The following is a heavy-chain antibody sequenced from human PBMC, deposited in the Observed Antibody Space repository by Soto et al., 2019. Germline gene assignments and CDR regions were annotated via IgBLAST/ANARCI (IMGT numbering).Heavy chain of an antibody. J-gene: IGHJ5*02. CDR3: ARRTSNIAARGWWFDP. V-gene: IGHV4-31*03. Sequence: SETLSLTCTVSGGSISSGGYSWSWIRQHPGKGLEWIGYIYYSGTTYYNPSLKSRVTISMDTSKNQFSLKLNSVTAADTAAYYCARRTSNIAARGWWFDPWGQGTLVTVSS. CDR2: IYYSGTT. CDR1: GGSISSGGYS. D-gene: IGHD6-6*01.